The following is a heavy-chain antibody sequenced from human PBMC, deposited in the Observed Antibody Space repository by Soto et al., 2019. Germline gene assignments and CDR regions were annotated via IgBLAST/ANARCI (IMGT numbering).Heavy chain of an antibody. CDR1: GGSISSYY. CDR3: AKDTWFGELLADY. J-gene: IGHJ4*02. Sequence: ETLSLTCTVSGGSISSYYWSWVRQAPGKGLEWVSAISGSGGSTYYADSVKGRFTISRDNSKNTLYLQMNSLRAEDTAVYYCAKDTWFGELLADYWGQGTLVTVSS. CDR2: ISGSGGST. V-gene: IGHV3-23*01. D-gene: IGHD3-10*01.